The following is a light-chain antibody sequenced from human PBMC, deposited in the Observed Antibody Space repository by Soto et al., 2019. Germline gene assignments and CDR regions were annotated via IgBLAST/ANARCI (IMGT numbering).Light chain of an antibody. Sequence: DIQMTQSHSTLSASVGDRVTITCRASQSISSWLAWYQQKPGKAPKLLIYKASSLESGVPSRFSGSGSGTEFTLTISSLQPDDFATYYCQQYNSYWTFGQGTMVDI. V-gene: IGKV1-5*03. CDR2: KAS. CDR3: QQYNSYWT. J-gene: IGKJ1*01. CDR1: QSISSW.